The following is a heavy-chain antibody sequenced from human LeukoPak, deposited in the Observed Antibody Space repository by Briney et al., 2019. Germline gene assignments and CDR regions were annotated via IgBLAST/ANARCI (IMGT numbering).Heavy chain of an antibody. V-gene: IGHV1-69*13. J-gene: IGHJ5*02. CDR1: GGIFSNYA. D-gene: IGHD3-22*01. Sequence: VASVKVSCKASGGIFSNYAISWVRQAPGQGLEWMGGIIPIFGKANYAQKFQGRVTITADESTSTAYMELSSLRSEDTAVYYCARGLGSSSYYAPWGQGTLVTVSS. CDR2: IIPIFGKA. CDR3: ARGLGSSSYYAP.